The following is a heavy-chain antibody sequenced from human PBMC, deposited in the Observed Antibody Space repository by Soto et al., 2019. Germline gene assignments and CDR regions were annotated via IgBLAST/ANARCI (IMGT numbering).Heavy chain of an antibody. J-gene: IGHJ3*02. CDR1: GFTFSSYG. CDR2: ISYDGSNK. CDR3: ARALDYYDSSGPNAFDI. Sequence: ESGGGVVQPGRSLRLSCAASGFTFSSYGMHWVRQAPGKGLEWVAVISYDGSNKYYADSVKGRFTISRDNSKNTLYLQMNSLRAEDTAVYYCARALDYYDSSGPNAFDIWGQGTMVTVSS. D-gene: IGHD3-22*01. V-gene: IGHV3-30*03.